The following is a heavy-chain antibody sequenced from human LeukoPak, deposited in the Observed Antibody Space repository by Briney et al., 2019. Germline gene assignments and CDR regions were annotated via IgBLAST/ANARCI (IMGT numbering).Heavy chain of an antibody. J-gene: IGHJ6*03. V-gene: IGHV3-48*04. CDR2: ISSSSSTI. CDR3: ARDKNKRMTTVTHYYYYYYMDV. CDR1: GVTFSNYG. Sequence: GGSLRLSCAASGVTFSNYGMHWVRQAPGKGLEWVSYISSSSSTIYYADSVKGRFTISRDNAKNSLYLQMNSLRAEDTAVYYCARDKNKRMTTVTHYYYYYYMDVWGKGTTVTVSS. D-gene: IGHD4-17*01.